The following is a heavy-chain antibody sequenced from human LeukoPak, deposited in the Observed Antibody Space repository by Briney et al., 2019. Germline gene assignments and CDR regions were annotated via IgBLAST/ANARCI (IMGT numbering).Heavy chain of an antibody. CDR2: ISDNGGYT. CDR3: AKDPGIVVVTNWFDP. J-gene: IGHJ5*02. Sequence: GGSLRLSCAASGFTFSSSAMSWVRQAPGKGLEWVSAISDNGGYTYYADSVQGRFTISRDNSKSTLCLQMNSLRAEDTAVYYCAKDPGIVVVTNWFDPWGQGTLVTVSS. CDR1: GFTFSSSA. V-gene: IGHV3-23*01. D-gene: IGHD3-22*01.